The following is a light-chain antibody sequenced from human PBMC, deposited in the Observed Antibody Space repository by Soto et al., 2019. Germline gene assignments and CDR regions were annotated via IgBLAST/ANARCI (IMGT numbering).Light chain of an antibody. J-gene: IGKJ4*01. V-gene: IGKV3-20*01. Sequence: EIVLTQSPGTLSESPGERVTLSCRASQSVNTNYLAWFQRKPGQAPRLLIYGASSRATGIPDRFSGSGSGTDFTLTISRLEPEDFALYYCQQYGSSPLTFGGGTKVEIK. CDR1: QSVNTNY. CDR3: QQYGSSPLT. CDR2: GAS.